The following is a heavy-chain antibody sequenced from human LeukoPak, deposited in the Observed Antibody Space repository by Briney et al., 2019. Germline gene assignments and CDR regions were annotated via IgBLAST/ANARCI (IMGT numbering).Heavy chain of an antibody. Sequence: VASVKVSCXASGYTFTGYYMHWVRQAPGQGLEWMGWINPDSGTTNYAQKFQGRVTMTRDTSISTAYMELSRLRSDDTAVYYCARGSCSSTSCYWRGNWFDPWGQGTLVTVSS. CDR3: ARGSCSSTSCYWRGNWFDP. V-gene: IGHV1-2*02. CDR2: INPDSGTT. D-gene: IGHD2-2*01. J-gene: IGHJ5*02. CDR1: GYTFTGYY.